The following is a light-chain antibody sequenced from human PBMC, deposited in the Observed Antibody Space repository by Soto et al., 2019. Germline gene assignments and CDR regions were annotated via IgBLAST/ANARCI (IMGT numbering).Light chain of an antibody. V-gene: IGKV1-5*01. J-gene: IGKJ1*01. CDR2: DAS. CDR3: QQYNTYSKT. CDR1: QSISTW. Sequence: DIQMTQSPSTLSASVGDRVTITCRASQSISTWLAWYQQRPGKAPKLLIFDASSLESGVPSRFSGSGSGTEFTLTISSLQSDDFATYFCQQYNTYSKTFGQGTKVDFK.